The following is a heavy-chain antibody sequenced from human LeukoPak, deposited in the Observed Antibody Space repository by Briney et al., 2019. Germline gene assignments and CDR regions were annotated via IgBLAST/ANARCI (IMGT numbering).Heavy chain of an antibody. CDR1: GFTFSSYG. Sequence: GGSLRLSCAASGFTFSSYGMHWVRQAPGKGLEWVAVISYDGSNKYYADSVKGRFTISRDNSKNTLYLQMNSLRAEDTAVYYCAKGGYSSYYYYSMDVWGQGTTVTVSS. CDR3: AKGGYSSYYYYSMDV. CDR2: ISYDGSNK. D-gene: IGHD5-18*01. V-gene: IGHV3-30*18. J-gene: IGHJ6*02.